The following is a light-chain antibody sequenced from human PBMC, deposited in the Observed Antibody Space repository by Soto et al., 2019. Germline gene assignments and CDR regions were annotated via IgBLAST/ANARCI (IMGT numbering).Light chain of an antibody. CDR2: GAF. Sequence: EIVLTQSPDTLSLSPGERATLSCRASQSVASNQLAWYQHKSGQAPRLLIHGAFTRANGIPDRFSGSGSGTDFTLTISRLEPEDFALYYCQQYGGSPQTFGQGTKVEIK. CDR1: QSVASNQ. CDR3: QQYGGSPQT. J-gene: IGKJ1*01. V-gene: IGKV3-20*01.